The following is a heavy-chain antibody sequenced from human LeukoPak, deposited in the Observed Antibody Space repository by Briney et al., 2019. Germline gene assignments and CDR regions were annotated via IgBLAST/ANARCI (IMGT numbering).Heavy chain of an antibody. J-gene: IGHJ6*02. CDR1: GFTFSDSA. V-gene: IGHV3-73*01. CDR3: TRRSGYYGMDV. CDR2: IRSKTNSYAT. Sequence: PGGFLGLSCAASGFTFSDSAIHWVRQASGKGLEWVGRIRSKTNSYATAYGASVKGRFTISRDDSKNTAYLQMNSLKTEDTAVYYCTRRSGYYGMDVWGQGTTVTVSS.